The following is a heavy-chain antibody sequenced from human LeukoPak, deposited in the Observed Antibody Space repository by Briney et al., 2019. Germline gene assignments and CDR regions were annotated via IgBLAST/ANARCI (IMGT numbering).Heavy chain of an antibody. V-gene: IGHV4-39*01. CDR3: ASLSDSGIAAAHFQH. J-gene: IGHJ1*01. D-gene: IGHD6-13*01. CDR1: GGSISSSSYY. CDR2: IYYSGST. Sequence: SETLSLTCTVSGGSISSSSYYWGWIRQPPGKGQEWIGSIYYSGSTYYNPSLKSRATISVDTSKNQFSLKLSSVTAADTAVYYCASLSDSGIAAAHFQHWGQGTLVTVSS.